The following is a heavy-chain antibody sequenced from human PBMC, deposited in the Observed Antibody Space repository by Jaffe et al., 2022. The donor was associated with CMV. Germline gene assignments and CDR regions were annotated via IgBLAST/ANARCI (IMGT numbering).Heavy chain of an antibody. CDR2: IYPGDSNT. V-gene: IGHV5-51*01. CDR1: GYSFESYW. J-gene: IGHJ5*02. CDR3: ARLRGFGDLLSGGWFDP. Sequence: EVQLVQSGAEVKKAGEPLKISCKTSGYSFESYWIAWVRQMPGKGLEWMGIIYPGDSNTRYSPSSQGQVIISVDKSISTAYLQWSSLKTSDTAIYYCARLRGFGDLLSGGWFDPWGQGTLVTVSS. D-gene: IGHD3-10*01.